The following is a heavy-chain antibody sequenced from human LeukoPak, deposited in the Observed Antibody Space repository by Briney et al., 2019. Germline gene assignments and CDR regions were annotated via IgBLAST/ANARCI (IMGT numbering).Heavy chain of an antibody. CDR1: GYTFTSYG. CDR3: ARGTKLPRTFDY. Sequence: GASVKVSCKASGYTFTSYGISWVRQAPGRGLDWMGWISAYNGNTNYAQKLQGRVTMTTDTSTRTAYMELRSLRSDDTAVYYCARGTKLPRTFDYWGQGTLVTVSS. CDR2: ISAYNGNT. V-gene: IGHV1-18*04. J-gene: IGHJ4*02. D-gene: IGHD2-15*01.